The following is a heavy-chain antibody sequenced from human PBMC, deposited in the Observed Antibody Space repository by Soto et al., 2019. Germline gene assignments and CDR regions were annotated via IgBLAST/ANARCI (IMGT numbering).Heavy chain of an antibody. CDR2: LSNDGIDQ. Sequence: GGSLRLSCAASGFTFTDYAMHWVRRAPGKRLELVACLSNDGIDQHSADSRKGRVPISRNNSKNTLYLQMNVLTAEATAMYYGAKDGASGAASYYLDYWGQGTLVTVSS. CDR1: GFTFTDYA. D-gene: IGHD2-15*01. V-gene: IGHV3-30*18. CDR3: AKDGASGAASYYLDY. J-gene: IGHJ4*02.